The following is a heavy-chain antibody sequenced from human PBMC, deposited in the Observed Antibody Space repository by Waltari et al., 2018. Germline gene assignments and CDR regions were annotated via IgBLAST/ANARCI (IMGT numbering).Heavy chain of an antibody. CDR1: AGSFTGYY. J-gene: IGHJ4*02. V-gene: IGHV4-34*01. CDR3: ARSIPYDGSGSYHN. CDR2: ISHHEGT. Sequence: QVQLQQWGAGLLKPSETLSLTCEVYAGSFTGYYWSWIRQPPGKGLEWLGEISHHEGTNFIPSLKRRVIISIDSSKNQFSLKLSSVTAADTAVYSCARSIPYDGSGSYHNWGQGTLVTVSS. D-gene: IGHD3-10*01.